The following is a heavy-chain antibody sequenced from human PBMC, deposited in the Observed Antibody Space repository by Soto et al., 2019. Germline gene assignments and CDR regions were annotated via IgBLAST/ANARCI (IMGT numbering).Heavy chain of an antibody. J-gene: IGHJ5*02. CDR1: GFTFSSYE. CDR2: ISSSGSTI. V-gene: IGHV3-48*03. CDR3: ARDTTAPNSSSAGWFDP. Sequence: EVQLVESGGGLVQPGGSLRLSCAASGFTFSSYEMNWVRQAPGKGLEWVSYISSSGSTIYYADSVKGRFTISRDNAKNSLYLQMNSLRAEDTAVYYCARDTTAPNSSSAGWFDPWGQGTLVTVSS. D-gene: IGHD6-6*01.